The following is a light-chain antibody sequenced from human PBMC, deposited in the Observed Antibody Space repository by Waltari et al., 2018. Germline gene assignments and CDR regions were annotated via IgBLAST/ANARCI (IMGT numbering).Light chain of an antibody. CDR3: QVWDISTDQPI. V-gene: IGLV3-21*04. Sequence: ELTQPPSVSVAPGKTARITCGGHDIGSQSVHWYQQKPGQAPGVVIHYDTGRPSGIPERFAGANSGNTATLTISRVEAGDEADYCCQVWDISTDQPIFGGGTKLTVL. CDR1: DIGSQS. CDR2: YDT. J-gene: IGLJ2*01.